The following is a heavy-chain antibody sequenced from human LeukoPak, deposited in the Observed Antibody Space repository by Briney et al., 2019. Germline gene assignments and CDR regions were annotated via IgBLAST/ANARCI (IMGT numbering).Heavy chain of an antibody. D-gene: IGHD1-26*01. V-gene: IGHV4-59*12. Sequence: SETLSLTCAVYGGSFSGYYWSWIRQPPGKGLEWIGYIYYSGSTYYNPSLKSRVTISVDTSKNQFSLKLSSVTAADTAVYYCARDSVYSGSSLDYWGQGTLVTVSS. CDR1: GGSFSGYY. CDR3: ARDSVYSGSSLDY. CDR2: IYYSGST. J-gene: IGHJ4*02.